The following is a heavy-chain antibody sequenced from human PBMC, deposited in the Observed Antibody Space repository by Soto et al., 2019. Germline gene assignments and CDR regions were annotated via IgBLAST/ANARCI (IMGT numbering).Heavy chain of an antibody. CDR1: GFTFSDSF. J-gene: IGHJ6*03. Sequence: GGSLRLSCAASGFTFSDSFMSWSRQTPGKGLEWLSYISGRDGNIYYADSVRGRFTISRDNAKNSVYLQMNSLRAEDTAVYYCAGDQGPNYMDVWGKGTTVTVSS. V-gene: IGHV3-11*01. CDR3: AGDQGPNYMDV. CDR2: ISGRDGNI.